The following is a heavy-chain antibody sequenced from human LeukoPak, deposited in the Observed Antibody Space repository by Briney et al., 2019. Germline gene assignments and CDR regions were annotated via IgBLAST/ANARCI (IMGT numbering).Heavy chain of an antibody. J-gene: IGHJ4*02. CDR1: GFTFSSYS. CDR2: IGSSSSYM. Sequence: GGSLRLSCAASGFTFSSYSMNWVRQAPGKGLEWVSSIGSSSSYMFYADSVQGRFTISRDNAKNSLFLQMNSLRVEDTAVYYCARNFDSWGQGTLVTVSS. V-gene: IGHV3-21*01. D-gene: IGHD2/OR15-2a*01. CDR3: ARNFDS.